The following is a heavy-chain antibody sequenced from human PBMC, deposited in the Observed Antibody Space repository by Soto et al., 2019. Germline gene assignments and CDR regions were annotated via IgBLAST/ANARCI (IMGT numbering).Heavy chain of an antibody. CDR3: GRVYGTYYDPLTGLWGGHFDF. CDR2: IYPGGVNI. V-gene: IGHV1-46*03. CDR1: GYSFTSHY. J-gene: IGHJ4*02. Sequence: ASVKVSCKAIGYSFTSHYMHWVRQAPGQGLEWMGTIYPGGVNIGYAQKFKGRVTMTKDTSTSTVYMELNSLTSEDTAVYYCGRVYGTYYDPLTGLWGGHFDFWGQGTQVTVS. D-gene: IGHD3-9*01.